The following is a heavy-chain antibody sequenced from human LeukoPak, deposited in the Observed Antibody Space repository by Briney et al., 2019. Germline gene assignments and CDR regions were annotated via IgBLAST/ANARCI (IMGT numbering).Heavy chain of an antibody. J-gene: IGHJ5*02. D-gene: IGHD3-16*02. V-gene: IGHV3-30-3*01. CDR3: ARGPYDYVWGSYRSANWFDP. Sequence: GGSLRLSCAASGFTFSSYAMHWVRQAPGKGLEWVAVISYDGSNKYYADSVKGRFTISRDNSKNTLYLQMNSLRAEDTAVYYCARGPYDYVWGSYRSANWFDPWGQGTLVTVSS. CDR1: GFTFSSYA. CDR2: ISYDGSNK.